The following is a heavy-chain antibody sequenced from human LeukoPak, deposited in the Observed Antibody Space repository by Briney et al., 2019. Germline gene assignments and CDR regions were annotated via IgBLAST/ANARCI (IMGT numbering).Heavy chain of an antibody. CDR2: ISYSGST. Sequence: SETLSLTCTVSGGSISSYYWSWIRQPPGKGLEWIGYISYSGSTYYNPSLKSRVTISVDTSKSQFSLKLSSVTAADTAVYYCARLGDSTSRLYYFDFWGQGTLVTVSS. V-gene: IGHV4-59*08. D-gene: IGHD6-6*01. CDR1: GGSISSYY. J-gene: IGHJ4*02. CDR3: ARLGDSTSRLYYFDF.